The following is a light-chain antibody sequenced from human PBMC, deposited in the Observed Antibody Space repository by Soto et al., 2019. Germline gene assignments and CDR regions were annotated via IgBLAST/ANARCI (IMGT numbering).Light chain of an antibody. CDR1: QGISNY. J-gene: IGKJ1*01. CDR2: DAS. V-gene: IGKV1-5*01. Sequence: DIQITQSPSSLSPSVGDRVTITFRASQGISNYLAWYQQKPGKAPKLLIYDASSLESGVPSRFSGSGSGTEFTLSISSLQPDDFATYYCQQYNSYWTFGQGTKVDIK. CDR3: QQYNSYWT.